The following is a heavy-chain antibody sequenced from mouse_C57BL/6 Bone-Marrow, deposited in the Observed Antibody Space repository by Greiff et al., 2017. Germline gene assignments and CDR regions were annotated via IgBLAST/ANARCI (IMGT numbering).Heavy chain of an antibody. CDR1: GFNIKDDY. CDR3: TTTPHFDY. Sequence: VQLQQSGAELVRPGASVKLSCTASGFNIKDDYMHWVKQRPEQGLEWIGWIDPENGDTEYASKFQGKATITADPSSNTAYLQLSSLTSEDTAVYYCTTTPHFDYWGQGTTLTVSS. V-gene: IGHV14-4*01. CDR2: IDPENGDT. J-gene: IGHJ2*01.